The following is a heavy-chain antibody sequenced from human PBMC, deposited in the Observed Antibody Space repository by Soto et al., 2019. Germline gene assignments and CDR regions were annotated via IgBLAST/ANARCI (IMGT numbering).Heavy chain of an antibody. CDR1: GYTFTSYY. J-gene: IGHJ3*02. Sequence: ASVKVSCKASGYTFTSYYMHWVRQAPGQGLEWMGIINPSGGSTSHAQKFQGRVTMTRDTSTSTVYMELSSLRSEDTAVYYCARAFGDSSGYYWGDAFDIWGQGTMVTVSS. D-gene: IGHD3-22*01. CDR3: ARAFGDSSGYYWGDAFDI. V-gene: IGHV1-46*01. CDR2: INPSGGST.